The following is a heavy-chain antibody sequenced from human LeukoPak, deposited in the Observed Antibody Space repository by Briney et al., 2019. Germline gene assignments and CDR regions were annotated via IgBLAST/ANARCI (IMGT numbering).Heavy chain of an antibody. V-gene: IGHV4-34*01. J-gene: IGHJ4*02. D-gene: IGHD6-19*01. CDR1: GGSFSGYY. CDR3: ARGLRQQWLALGYFDY. Sequence: SETLSLTCAVYGGSFSGYYWSWIRQPPGKGLEWIGEINYSGSTNYNPSLKSRVTISVDTSKNQFSLKLSSVTAADTAVYYCARGLRQQWLALGYFDYWGQGTLVTVSS. CDR2: INYSGST.